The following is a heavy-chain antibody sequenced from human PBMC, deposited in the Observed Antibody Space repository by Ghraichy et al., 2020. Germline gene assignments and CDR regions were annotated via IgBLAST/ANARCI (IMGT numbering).Heavy chain of an antibody. CDR1: GFTFSSYW. CDR2: IKQDGSEK. D-gene: IGHD4-17*01. CDR3: ARVYGDYVGGYYYYGMDV. J-gene: IGHJ6*02. V-gene: IGHV3-7*01. Sequence: LSLTCAASGFTFSSYWMSWVRQAPGKGLEWVANIKQDGSEKYYVDSVKGRFTISRDNAKNSLYLQMNSLRAEDTAVYYCARVYGDYVGGYYYYGMDVWGQGTTVTVSS.